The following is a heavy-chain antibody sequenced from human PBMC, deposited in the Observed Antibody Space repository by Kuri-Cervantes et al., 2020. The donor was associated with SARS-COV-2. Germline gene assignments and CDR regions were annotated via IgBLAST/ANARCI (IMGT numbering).Heavy chain of an antibody. Sequence: GESLKISCAASGFTFSSYSMNWVRQAPGKGLEWVSYISSSSSYTNYADSVKGRFTISRDNAKNSLYLQMNSLRAEDTAVYYCARGQGSGLYWGLSANWFDPWGQGTLVTVSS. CDR1: GFTFSSYS. J-gene: IGHJ5*02. CDR3: ARGQGSGLYWGLSANWFDP. D-gene: IGHD6-19*01. CDR2: ISSSSSYT. V-gene: IGHV3-21*05.